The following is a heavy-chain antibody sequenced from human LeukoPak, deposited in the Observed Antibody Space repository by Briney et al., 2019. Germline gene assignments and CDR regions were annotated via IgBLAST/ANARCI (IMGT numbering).Heavy chain of an antibody. J-gene: IGHJ4*02. CDR3: ARDIVVVVAATFPAGLDY. CDR1: GFTFSSYS. CDR2: ISSSSSTI. Sequence: GGSLRLSCAASGFTFSSYSMNWVRQAPGKGLEWVSYISSSSSTIYYADSVKGRFTISRDNAKNSLYLQTNSLRDEDTAVYYCARDIVVVVAATFPAGLDYWGQGTLVTVSS. V-gene: IGHV3-48*02. D-gene: IGHD2-15*01.